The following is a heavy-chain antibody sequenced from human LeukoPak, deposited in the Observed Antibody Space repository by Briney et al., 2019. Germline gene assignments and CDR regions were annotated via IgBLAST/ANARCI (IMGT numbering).Heavy chain of an antibody. CDR3: PGDRGGYYS. D-gene: IGHD3-22*01. CDR2: ISGGGDIT. CDR1: VFTFSNAG. V-gene: IGHV3-23*01. Sequence: PGGSLRLSCAVSVFTFSNAGMTWVRQAPGKGLEWVSAISGGGDITSYADSVKGRFTISRDNSKNTLYLQMNSLRAEDTAVYYCPGDRGGYYSWGQGTLVTVSS. J-gene: IGHJ4*02.